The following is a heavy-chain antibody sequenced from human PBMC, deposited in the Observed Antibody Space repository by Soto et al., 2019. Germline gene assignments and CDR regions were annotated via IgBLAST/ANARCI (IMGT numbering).Heavy chain of an antibody. J-gene: IGHJ5*01. CDR1: GYRFTSYW. CDR2: IFPSDSDT. D-gene: IGHD3-22*01. V-gene: IGHV5-51*01. CDR3: ARKDKSGYFNWFDP. Sequence: PGESLKISCRTSGYRFTSYWIAWVRQMPGKGQEWMGIIFPSDSDTRYSPSFQGQVTISADRSTSTVFLHWASLKASDTAVYFCARKDKSGYFNWFDPWGQGXMVTVSS.